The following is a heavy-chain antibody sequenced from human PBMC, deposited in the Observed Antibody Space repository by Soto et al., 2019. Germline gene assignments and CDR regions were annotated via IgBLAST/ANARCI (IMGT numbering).Heavy chain of an antibody. J-gene: IGHJ6*02. Sequence: EVQLLESGGGLVQPGGSLRLSCAASGFTFSDYAMSWVRQAPGKGLEWVSAIDGSSATTNYADSVKGRFTISRDNSKNTLFLHMSGLRAEDTAVYSCARDRRPSIYSGLAVWGQGTTVIVSS. V-gene: IGHV3-23*01. CDR3: ARDRRPSIYSGLAV. D-gene: IGHD2-2*01. CDR1: GFTFSDYA. CDR2: IDGSSATT.